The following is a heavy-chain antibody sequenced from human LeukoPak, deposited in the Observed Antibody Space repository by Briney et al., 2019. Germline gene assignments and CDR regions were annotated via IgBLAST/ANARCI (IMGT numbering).Heavy chain of an antibody. CDR3: ARGLPRGYSYGRSNFDY. CDR1: GGSFSGYY. D-gene: IGHD5-18*01. J-gene: IGHJ4*02. Sequence: PSETLSLTCAVYGGSFSGYYWSWIRQPPGKGLERIGEINHSGSTNYNPSLKSRVTISVDTSKNQFSLKLSSVTAADTAVYYCARGLPRGYSYGRSNFDYWGQGTLVTVSS. CDR2: INHSGST. V-gene: IGHV4-34*01.